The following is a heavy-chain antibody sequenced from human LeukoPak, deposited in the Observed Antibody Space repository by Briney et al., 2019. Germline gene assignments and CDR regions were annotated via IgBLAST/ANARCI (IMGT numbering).Heavy chain of an antibody. V-gene: IGHV4-39*01. CDR1: GGSISSSSYY. Sequence: SETRSLTCTVSGGSISSSSYYWGWIRQPPGKGLEWIGSIYYSGSTYYNPSLKSRVTISVDTSKNQFSLRLSSVTAADTAVFYCARLEADDYGDRGSPGTPNAQSNWGQGTLVTVSS. CDR3: ARLEADDYGDRGSPGTPNAQSN. D-gene: IGHD4/OR15-4a*01. J-gene: IGHJ4*02. CDR2: IYYSGST.